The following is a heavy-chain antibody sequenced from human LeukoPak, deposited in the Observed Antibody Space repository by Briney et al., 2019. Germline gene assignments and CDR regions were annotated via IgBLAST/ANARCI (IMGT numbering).Heavy chain of an antibody. J-gene: IGHJ4*02. CDR3: ANIQAMVRGVTADY. V-gene: IGHV3-23*01. CDR1: GFTFSSYA. CDR2: ISGSGGST. D-gene: IGHD3-10*01. Sequence: GGSLRLSCAASGFTFSSYAMSWVRQAPGKGLEWVSAISGSGGSTYYADSVKGRFTISRDNSKNTLYLQMNSLRAEDTAVYYCANIQAMVRGVTADYWGQGTLVTVAS.